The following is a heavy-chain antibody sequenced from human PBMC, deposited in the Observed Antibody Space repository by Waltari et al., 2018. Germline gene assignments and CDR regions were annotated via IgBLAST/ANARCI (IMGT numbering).Heavy chain of an antibody. J-gene: IGHJ4*02. CDR3: ARRGGNGYYFDY. V-gene: IGHV4-38-2*01. D-gene: IGHD2-15*01. Sequence: QVQLQESGPGLVKPSETLSLTCAVSGYSISSGYYWGWIRQPPGKGLEWIGSIYHSGSTYYTPSLKMRVTISVDTSKNQFSLKLSSVTAADTAVYYCARRGGNGYYFDYWGQGTLVTVSS. CDR1: GYSISSGYY. CDR2: IYHSGST.